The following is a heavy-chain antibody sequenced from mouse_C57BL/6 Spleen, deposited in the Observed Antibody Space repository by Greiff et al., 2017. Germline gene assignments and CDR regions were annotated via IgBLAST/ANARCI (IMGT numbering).Heavy chain of an antibody. CDR2: INPNNGGT. D-gene: IGHD1-1*01. J-gene: IGHJ1*03. CDR1: GYTFTDYY. Sequence: EVQLQQSGPELVKPGASVKISCKASGYTFTDYYMNWVKQSHGKSLEWIGDINPNNGGTSYNQKFKGKATLTVDKSSSKAYMELSRLTSEDSAVYDCARTLDGSSLYWYFEGWGTGTTVTGAS. CDR3: ARTLDGSSLYWYFEG. V-gene: IGHV1-26*01.